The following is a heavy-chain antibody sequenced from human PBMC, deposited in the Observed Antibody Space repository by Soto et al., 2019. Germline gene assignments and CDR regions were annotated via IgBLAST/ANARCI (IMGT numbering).Heavy chain of an antibody. J-gene: IGHJ4*02. D-gene: IGHD3-16*02. CDR3: ARSGGVISFAY. CDR1: GYTFTNYA. CDR2: INTGNGNT. Sequence: QVQLVQSGAEVKKPGASVKVSCKASGYTFTNYAMHWVRQAPGQRLEWLGWINTGNGNTKYSQKFQGRVTITSDTSESTAYMELSSLTSEDTAVYYCARSGGVISFAYWGQGTLVTVSS. V-gene: IGHV1-3*04.